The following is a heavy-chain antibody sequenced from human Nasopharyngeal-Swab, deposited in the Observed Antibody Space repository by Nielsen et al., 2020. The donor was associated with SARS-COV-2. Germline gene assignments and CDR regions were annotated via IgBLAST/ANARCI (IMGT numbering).Heavy chain of an antibody. CDR2: IIPILGIA. CDR3: ARSHCSGGSCYVTGYYYGMDV. V-gene: IGHV1-69*10. CDR1: GGTFSSYA. Sequence: SVKVSCKASGGTFSSYAISWVRQAPGQGLEWMGGIIPILGIANYAQKFQGRVTITADKSTSTAYMGLSSLRSEDTAVYYCARSHCSGGSCYVTGYYYGMDVWGQGTTVTVSS. J-gene: IGHJ6*02. D-gene: IGHD2-15*01.